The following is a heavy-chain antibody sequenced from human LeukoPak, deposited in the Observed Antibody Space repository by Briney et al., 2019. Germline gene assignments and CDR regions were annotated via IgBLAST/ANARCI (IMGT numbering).Heavy chain of an antibody. CDR1: GGSISSYY. D-gene: IGHD6-13*01. V-gene: IGHV4-59*01. J-gene: IGHJ4*02. Sequence: PSETLSLTCTVSGGSISSYYWSWIRQPPGKGLEWIGYIYYSGSTNYNPPLKSRVTISVDTPKNQFSLKLSSVTAADTAVYYCARLSYSSSWHAALDYWGQGTLVTVSS. CDR2: IYYSGST. CDR3: ARLSYSSSWHAALDY.